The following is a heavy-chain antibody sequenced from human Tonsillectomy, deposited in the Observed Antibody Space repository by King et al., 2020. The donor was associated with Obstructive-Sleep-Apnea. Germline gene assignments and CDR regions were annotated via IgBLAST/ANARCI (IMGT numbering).Heavy chain of an antibody. CDR3: TTVETLELQTLHYQNGMDV. CDR2: IKSKIDGGAT. D-gene: IGHD1-7*01. CDR1: VFTFSDAW. V-gene: IGHV3-15*01. Sequence: VQLVESGGGLVKPGGSLRLSCAASVFTFSDAWMSWVRQAPGKGLEWVGRIKSKIDGGATEYAAPVKGRFTISRDDSKKTLYLQMKSLKAEDTAEYYCTTVETLELQTLHYQNGMDVWGQGTTVTVSS. J-gene: IGHJ6*02.